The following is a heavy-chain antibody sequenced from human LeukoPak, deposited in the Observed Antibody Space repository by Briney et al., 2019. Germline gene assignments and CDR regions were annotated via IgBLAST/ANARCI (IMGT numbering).Heavy chain of an antibody. CDR3: ARDLYSSSWYGAFDI. CDR1: GFTFSSYG. Sequence: GGSLRLSCAASGFTFSSYGMHWVRQAPGKGLEWVAVIWYDGGNKYYADSMKGRFTISRDNSKNTLYLQMNSLRAVDTAVYYCARDLYSSSWYGAFDIWGQGTMVTVSS. V-gene: IGHV3-33*01. D-gene: IGHD6-13*01. J-gene: IGHJ3*02. CDR2: IWYDGGNK.